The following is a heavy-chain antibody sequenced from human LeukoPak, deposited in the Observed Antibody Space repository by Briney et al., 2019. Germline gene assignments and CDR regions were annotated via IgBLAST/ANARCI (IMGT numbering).Heavy chain of an antibody. J-gene: IGHJ5*02. Sequence: ASVKVSFKTSGYIFTTYSIHWVRQAPGQGLEWMGVINPRGDATIYAQKFEGRVTMTSDTSTTTVYMELSSLTSEDTGLYYCARKWSSRDWFDPWGQGTLVIVSS. CDR1: GYIFTTYS. CDR3: ARKWSSRDWFDP. D-gene: IGHD2-8*01. V-gene: IGHV1-46*01. CDR2: INPRGDAT.